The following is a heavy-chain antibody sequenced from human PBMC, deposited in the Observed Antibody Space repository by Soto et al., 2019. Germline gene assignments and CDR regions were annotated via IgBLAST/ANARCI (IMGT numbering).Heavy chain of an antibody. Sequence: QVQLVQSGAEVKKPGASVKVSCKASGYTFTSYGITWVRQAPGRGREWLGWSSAYNGNTDYAQKVQDRVTMTTDRSTSTAYMELRSLRSDDTAVYYCASADVLEYTSRFCLDFWGQGTLVTVSS. J-gene: IGHJ4*02. CDR2: SSAYNGNT. CDR1: GYTFTSYG. V-gene: IGHV1-18*01. CDR3: ASADVLEYTSRFCLDF. D-gene: IGHD6-13*01.